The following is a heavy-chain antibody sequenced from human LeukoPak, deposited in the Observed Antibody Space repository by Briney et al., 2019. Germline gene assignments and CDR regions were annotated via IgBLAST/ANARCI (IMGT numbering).Heavy chain of an antibody. J-gene: IGHJ5*01. Sequence: SETLSLTCTVSGGSISSYYWSWIRQPPGKGLEWIGYIYYSGSTNYNPSLKSRVTISVDTSKNQFSLKLSSVTAADTAVYYCARQLGGRGPYNWFDSWGQGTLVTVSS. D-gene: IGHD3-10*01. V-gene: IGHV4-59*01. CDR1: GGSISSYY. CDR2: IYYSGST. CDR3: ARQLGGRGPYNWFDS.